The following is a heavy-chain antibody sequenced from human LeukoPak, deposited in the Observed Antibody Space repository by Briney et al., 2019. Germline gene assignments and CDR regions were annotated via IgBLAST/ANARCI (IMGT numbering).Heavy chain of an antibody. V-gene: IGHV4-4*02. CDR3: ARDHGSGYDYDDI. D-gene: IGHD5-12*01. Sequence: SGPLSLTYAVSGGPISSGNWWSRVRPTPGTGLEWIWEIYHRGLTHYNPSLKSRVTISVDKSKNQFSLNLSSVTAADTAVYYCARDHGSGYDYDDIWGQGTMVTVSS. CDR1: GGPISSGNW. CDR2: IYHRGLT. J-gene: IGHJ3*02.